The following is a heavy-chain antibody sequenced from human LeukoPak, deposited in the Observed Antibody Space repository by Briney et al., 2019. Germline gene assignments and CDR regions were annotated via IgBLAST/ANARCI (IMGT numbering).Heavy chain of an antibody. D-gene: IGHD6-13*01. CDR3: ARHWGNEYSSSWYPQLDFFDY. Sequence: SETLSLTCTVSGGSISSSSYYWGWIRQPPGKGLEWIGSIYYSGSTYYNPSLKSRITISVNTSKNQFSLKLSSVTAADTAVYYCARHWGNEYSSSWYPQLDFFDYWGQGTLVTVSS. V-gene: IGHV4-39*01. J-gene: IGHJ4*02. CDR1: GGSISSSSYY. CDR2: IYYSGST.